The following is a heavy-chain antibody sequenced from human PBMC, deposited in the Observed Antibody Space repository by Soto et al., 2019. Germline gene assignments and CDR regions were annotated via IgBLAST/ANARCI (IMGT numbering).Heavy chain of an antibody. D-gene: IGHD3-22*01. CDR1: GGYFSGYY. J-gene: IGHJ4*02. CDR2: INHSGST. V-gene: IGHV4-34*01. Sequence: SETLCLTCAVYGGYFSGYYWSWIRQHTGKGLEWIGEINHSGSTYYSPSLGGRVSISVDTSKNQFSLKLNSVTAADTAVFYCAGLFPYVSSGYHLNYLGQGTLVTVSS. CDR3: AGLFPYVSSGYHLNY.